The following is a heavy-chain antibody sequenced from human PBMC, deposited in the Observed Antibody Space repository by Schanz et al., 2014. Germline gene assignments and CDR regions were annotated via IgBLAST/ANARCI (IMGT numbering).Heavy chain of an antibody. CDR1: GSTFSNYW. J-gene: IGHJ6*02. Sequence: AQLVESGGGVVQPGGSLRLSCAVSGSTFSNYWMTWVRQAPGKGLEWVANINQDASEKYYVDSVKGRFTVSRDNAKNSLFLQMNSLRAEDTALYYCAKDRQTTVNRVGYYYGMDVWGQGTTVTVSS. CDR3: AKDRQTTVNRVGYYYGMDV. CDR2: INQDASEK. V-gene: IGHV3-7*03. D-gene: IGHD4-4*01.